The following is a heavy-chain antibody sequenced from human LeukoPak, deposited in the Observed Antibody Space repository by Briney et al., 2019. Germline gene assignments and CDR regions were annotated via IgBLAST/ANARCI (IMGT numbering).Heavy chain of an antibody. V-gene: IGHV4-39*01. CDR3: ARLDDSSGYFH. Sequence: SETLSLTCTVSGGSISSSSYYWGWIRQPPGKGLEWIGSIYYSGSTYYNPSLKSRVTISVDTSKNQFSLKLSSVTAADTAVYYCARLDDSSGYFHWGQGTLVTVSS. D-gene: IGHD3-22*01. J-gene: IGHJ4*02. CDR1: GGSISSSSYY. CDR2: IYYSGST.